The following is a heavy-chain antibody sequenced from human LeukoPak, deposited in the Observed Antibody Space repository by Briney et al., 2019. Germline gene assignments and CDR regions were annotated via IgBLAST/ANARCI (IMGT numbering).Heavy chain of an antibody. CDR3: ARETSQKGAHYMDV. V-gene: IGHV4-59*01. Sequence: SETLSLTCTVSGGSISSYYWSWIRQPPGKGLKWIGNIYYSGYTTYSPSLRSRVTISVDTSKDQFSLKLSSVTAADTAVYYCARETSQKGAHYMDVWGKGTTITISS. CDR1: GGSISSYY. CDR2: IYYSGYT. J-gene: IGHJ6*03. D-gene: IGHD3-16*01.